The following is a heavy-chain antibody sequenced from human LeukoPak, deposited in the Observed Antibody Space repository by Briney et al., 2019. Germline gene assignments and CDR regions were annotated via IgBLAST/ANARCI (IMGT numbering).Heavy chain of an antibody. CDR1: GGTFSGYA. D-gene: IGHD3-22*01. J-gene: IGHJ4*02. CDR2: IIPIFGTA. V-gene: IGHV1-69*05. CDR3: ARDEGSNNHYYHSNFDY. Sequence: SVKVSCKASGGTFSGYAISWVRQAPGQGLEWMGGIIPIFGTANYAQKFQGRVTITTDESTSTAYMELSSLRSEDTAVYYCARDEGSNNHYYHSNFDYWGQGTLVTVSS.